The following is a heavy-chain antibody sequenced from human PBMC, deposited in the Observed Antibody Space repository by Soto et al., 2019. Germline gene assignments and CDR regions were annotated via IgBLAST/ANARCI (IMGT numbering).Heavy chain of an antibody. Sequence: PGGSLRLSCAASGFTFSSYSMNWVRPAPGKGLEWVSYISSSSSTIYYADSVKGRFTISRDNAKNSLYLQMNSLRAEDTAVYYCASGVTIFGVVPPGLFDYWGQGTLVTVSS. CDR3: ASGVTIFGVVPPGLFDY. CDR2: ISSSSSTI. D-gene: IGHD3-3*01. J-gene: IGHJ4*02. V-gene: IGHV3-48*01. CDR1: GFTFSSYS.